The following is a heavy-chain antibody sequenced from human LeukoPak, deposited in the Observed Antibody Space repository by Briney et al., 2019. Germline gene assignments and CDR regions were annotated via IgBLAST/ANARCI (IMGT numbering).Heavy chain of an antibody. CDR2: ISSSSSYI. D-gene: IGHD3-22*01. CDR1: GFTFSSYS. Sequence: QTGGSLRLSCAASGFTFSSYSMNWVRQAPGKGLEWVSSISSSSSYIYYADSVKGRFTISRDNAKNSLYLQMNSLRAEDTAVYYCAREYYYDSSGYPPDYWGQGTLVTVPS. CDR3: AREYYYDSSGYPPDY. V-gene: IGHV3-21*01. J-gene: IGHJ4*02.